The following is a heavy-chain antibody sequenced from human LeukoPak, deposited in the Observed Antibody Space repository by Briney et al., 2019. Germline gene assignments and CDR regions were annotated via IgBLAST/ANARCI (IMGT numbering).Heavy chain of an antibody. V-gene: IGHV1-69*05. CDR3: ARETQDGNWFDP. Sequence: SVKVSCKASGGTFSSYAISWVRQAPGQGLEWVGGIIPIFGTANYAQKFQGRVTITTDESTSTAYMELSSLRSEDTAVYYCARETQDGNWFDPWGQGTLVTVSS. CDR2: IIPIFGTA. J-gene: IGHJ5*02. CDR1: GGTFSSYA.